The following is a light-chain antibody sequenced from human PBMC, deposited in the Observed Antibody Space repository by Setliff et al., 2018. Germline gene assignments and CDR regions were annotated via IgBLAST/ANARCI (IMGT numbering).Light chain of an antibody. CDR2: EVS. CDR1: SGDVGGYNY. Sequence: QSVLTQPPSASGSPGQSVTISCTGTSGDVGGYNYVSWYQQHPGKAPKLMIYEVSKRPSGVPDRFSGSKSGNTASLTVSGLQAEDEADYYCSSYAGSNNPYVFGTGTKGTVL. CDR3: SSYAGSNNPYV. V-gene: IGLV2-8*01. J-gene: IGLJ1*01.